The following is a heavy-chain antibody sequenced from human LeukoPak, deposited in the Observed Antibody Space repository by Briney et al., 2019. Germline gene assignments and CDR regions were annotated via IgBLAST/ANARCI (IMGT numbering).Heavy chain of an antibody. CDR2: INPNSGDT. V-gene: IGHV1-2*02. Sequence: ASVKVSCKASGYTFTGYYMHWVRQAPGQGLEWMGWINPNSGDTNYAQKFQGRVTMTRDTSINTAYMELSSLRSEDTAVYYCASSREGESIAAAGMDYWGQGTLVTVSS. D-gene: IGHD6-13*01. J-gene: IGHJ4*02. CDR1: GYTFTGYY. CDR3: ASSREGESIAAAGMDY.